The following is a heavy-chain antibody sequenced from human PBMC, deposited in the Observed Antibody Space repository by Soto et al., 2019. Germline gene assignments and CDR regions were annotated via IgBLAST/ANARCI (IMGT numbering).Heavy chain of an antibody. Sequence: ASVKVSCKASGYTFTSYGISWVRQAPGQGLEWMGWISAYNGNTNYAQKLQGRVTMTTDTSTSTAYMELRSLRSDDTAVYYCARDDPLWFGELLSRNWLDPWGQGTLVTVSS. D-gene: IGHD3-10*01. V-gene: IGHV1-18*01. CDR1: GYTFTSYG. CDR2: ISAYNGNT. J-gene: IGHJ5*02. CDR3: ARDDPLWFGELLSRNWLDP.